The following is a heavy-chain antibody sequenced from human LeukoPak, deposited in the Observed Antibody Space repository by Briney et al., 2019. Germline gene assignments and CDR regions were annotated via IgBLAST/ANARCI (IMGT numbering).Heavy chain of an antibody. CDR1: GGTFSSYA. J-gene: IGHJ4*02. CDR3: ARVDYYYDSSGYYYY. Sequence: ASVKVSCKASGGTFSSYAISWVRQAPGQGGEWMGRIIPILGIANYAQKFQGRVTITADKSTSTAYMELSSLRSEDTAVYYCARVDYYYDSSGYYYYWGQGTLVTVSS. V-gene: IGHV1-69*04. CDR2: IIPILGIA. D-gene: IGHD3-22*01.